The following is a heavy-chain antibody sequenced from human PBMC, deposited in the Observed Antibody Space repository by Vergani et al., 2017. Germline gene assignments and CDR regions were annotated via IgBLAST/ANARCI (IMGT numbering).Heavy chain of an antibody. CDR1: QFTFHIYA. CDR3: AKVPICSGGNCFSPNFYY. CDR2: ISGSGGST. Sequence: EVQLLESGGGLVQPGGSLRLSCATSQFTFHIYAMTWFRQAPGKGLEWVSAISGSGGSTYYAASVKGRFTISRDNSKNTLFLQINSLRADDTAVYYCAKVPICSGGNCFSPNFYYGGQGTLVTASS. J-gene: IGHJ4*02. D-gene: IGHD2-15*01. V-gene: IGHV3-23*01.